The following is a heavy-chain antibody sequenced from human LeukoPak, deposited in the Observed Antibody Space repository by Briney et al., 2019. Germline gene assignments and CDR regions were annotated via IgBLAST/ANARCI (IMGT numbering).Heavy chain of an antibody. V-gene: IGHV4-59*01. CDR1: GGSISNYY. CDR2: IYYSGST. CDR3: ARGFRVVGATPDY. Sequence: SETLSLTCTASGGSISNYYWSWIRQPPGKGLEWIGYIYYSGSTNYNPSLKSRVTISLDTSKNQFSLKLDSVTAADTAVYYCARGFRVVGATPDYWGQGTLVTVSS. D-gene: IGHD1-26*01. J-gene: IGHJ4*02.